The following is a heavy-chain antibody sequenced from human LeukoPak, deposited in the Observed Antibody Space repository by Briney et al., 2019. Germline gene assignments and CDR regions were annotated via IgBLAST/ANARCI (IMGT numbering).Heavy chain of an antibody. J-gene: IGHJ4*02. CDR1: GYTFTSYY. Sequence: GASVKVSCKASGYTFTSYYMHWVRQAPGQGLEWMGIINPSGGSTSYAQKFQGGVTMTRDMSTSTVYMELSSLRSEDTAVYYCATQDNYDILTGYQIPFDYWGQGTLVTVSS. D-gene: IGHD3-9*01. V-gene: IGHV1-46*01. CDR2: INPSGGST. CDR3: ATQDNYDILTGYQIPFDY.